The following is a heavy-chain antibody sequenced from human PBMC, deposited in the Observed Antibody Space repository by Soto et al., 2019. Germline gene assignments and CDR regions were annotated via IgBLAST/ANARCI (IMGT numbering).Heavy chain of an antibody. V-gene: IGHV4-34*01. D-gene: IGHD2-15*01. Sequence: SETLSLTCTVSGWSFSVYYWSWIRQPPGKGLEWIGEINHSGSTNYNPSLKSRVTISVDTSKNQFSLKLSSVTAADTAVYYCARGPEDVVVVVAAPVDYWGQGTLVTVSS. J-gene: IGHJ4*02. CDR1: GWSFSVYY. CDR3: ARGPEDVVVVVAAPVDY. CDR2: INHSGST.